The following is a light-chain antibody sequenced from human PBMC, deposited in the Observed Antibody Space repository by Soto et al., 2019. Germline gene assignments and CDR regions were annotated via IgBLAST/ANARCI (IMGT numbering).Light chain of an antibody. CDR3: SSYAATNNYV. J-gene: IGLJ1*01. Sequence: QYVLTQPPSASGSPGQSVTISCTGTSSDVGGYNFVSWYRQYPGKAPQLIIYEVTKRPSGFPDRFSGSKSGNTASLTVSGLQAEDEADYYCSSYAATNNYVFGSGTKV. CDR1: SSDVGGYNF. V-gene: IGLV2-8*01. CDR2: EVT.